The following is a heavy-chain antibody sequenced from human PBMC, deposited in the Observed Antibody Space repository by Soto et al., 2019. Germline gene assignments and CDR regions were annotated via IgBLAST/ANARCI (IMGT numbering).Heavy chain of an antibody. D-gene: IGHD3-10*02. CDR3: ARDLLSGVPESGFDP. J-gene: IGHJ5*02. V-gene: IGHV1-18*01. CDR1: GYPFASYC. Sequence: GGPVEVSLKASGYPFASYCFSWVRQAPGQGLEWMGWISAYNGNTNYAQKLQGRVTMTTDTSTGTAYMELRSLRSDDTAVYCCARDLLSGVPESGFDPWGQGPLVTVSS. CDR2: ISAYNGNT.